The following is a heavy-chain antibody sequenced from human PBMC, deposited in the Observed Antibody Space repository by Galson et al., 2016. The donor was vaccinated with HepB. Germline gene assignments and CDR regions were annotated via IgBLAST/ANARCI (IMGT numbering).Heavy chain of an antibody. D-gene: IGHD5-12*01. CDR3: AKAVATIEGWFDP. J-gene: IGHJ5*02. CDR2: ISGSSRTT. V-gene: IGHV3-23*01. CDR1: GFTFSSYA. Sequence: SLRLSCAASGFTFSSYAMSWVRQAPGKGLEWVSTISGSSRTTFYADSVRGRFPISRDNFNNTVYLQMNSLRVDDSAIYYCAKAVATIEGWFDPWGQGTLVTVSS.